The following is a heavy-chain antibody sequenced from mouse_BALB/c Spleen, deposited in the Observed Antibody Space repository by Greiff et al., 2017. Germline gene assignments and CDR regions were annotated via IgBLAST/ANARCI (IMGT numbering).Heavy chain of an antibody. CDR3: ARDGYGFAY. Sequence: VQLKESGPGLVKPSQSLSLTCTVTGYSITSDYAWNWIRQFPGNKLEWMGYISYSGSTSYNPSLKSRISITRDTSKNQFFLQLNSVTTEDTATYYCARDGYGFAYWGQGTLVTVSA. CDR2: ISYSGST. D-gene: IGHD2-2*01. V-gene: IGHV3-2*02. J-gene: IGHJ3*01. CDR1: GYSITSDYA.